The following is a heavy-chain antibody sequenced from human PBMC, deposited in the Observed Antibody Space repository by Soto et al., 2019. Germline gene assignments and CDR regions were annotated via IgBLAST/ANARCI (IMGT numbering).Heavy chain of an antibody. J-gene: IGHJ4*02. V-gene: IGHV3-23*01. CDR3: AKVLRFLEWLSPQSQYYFDS. D-gene: IGHD3-3*01. Sequence: EVQLLESGGGLVQPGGSLRLSCAASGFTFIKYAMTWVRQAPGKGLEWVATIGGGDESTYYADSVKGRFTVSRDTSKTTLYLQMNSLRGEDTAVYYCAKVLRFLEWLSPQSQYYFDSCGQGTLVTVS. CDR1: GFTFIKYA. CDR2: IGGGDEST.